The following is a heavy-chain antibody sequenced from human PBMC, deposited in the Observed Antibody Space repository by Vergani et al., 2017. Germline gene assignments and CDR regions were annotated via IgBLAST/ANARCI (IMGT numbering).Heavy chain of an antibody. Sequence: QVQLQQWGAGLLKPSETLSITCAVYVGSFNSYYGTWIRQPPGKGLEWIGEINHGGSTNYNPSLKSRVTISVDTSKNQFSRKLSSVTAADTAVYYWARGVYCSRTSGYGTTGSRWFDPWGQGTLVTVSS. CDR2: INHGGST. V-gene: IGHV4-34*01. CDR1: VGSFNSYY. J-gene: IGHJ5*02. CDR3: ARGVYCSRTSGYGTTGSRWFDP. D-gene: IGHD2-2*01.